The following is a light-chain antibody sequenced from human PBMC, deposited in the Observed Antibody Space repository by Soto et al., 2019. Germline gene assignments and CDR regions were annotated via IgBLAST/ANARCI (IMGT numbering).Light chain of an antibody. V-gene: IGLV6-57*04. CDR2: ENN. CDR1: SGSIASND. Sequence: NFMLTQPHSVSESPGKTVTISCTRSSGSIASNDVQWYQQRPGSAPTTVIYENNQRPSGVPDRFSGSTDGSSNSASLTISGLQTEDEADYYCQSYDSSTVVFGGGTKHRP. CDR3: QSYDSSTVV. J-gene: IGLJ2*01.